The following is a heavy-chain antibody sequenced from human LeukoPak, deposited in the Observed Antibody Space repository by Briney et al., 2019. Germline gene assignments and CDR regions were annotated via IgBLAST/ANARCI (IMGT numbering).Heavy chain of an antibody. D-gene: IGHD6-13*01. V-gene: IGHV3-23*01. J-gene: IGHJ4*02. CDR2: ISGSGGST. CDR1: GFTFSHYG. CDR3: AKDRGSWFALFDS. Sequence: GGSLRLSCAASGFTFSHYGMTWVRQAPGKGLEWVSAISGSGGSTYYAGSVKGRFTISRDNSKNTLYLQMNSLRADDTAVYYCAKDRGSWFALFDSWGQGTLVTVSS.